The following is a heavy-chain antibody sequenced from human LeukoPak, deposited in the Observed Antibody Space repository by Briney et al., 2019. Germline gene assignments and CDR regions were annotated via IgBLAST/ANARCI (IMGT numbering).Heavy chain of an antibody. V-gene: IGHV4-59*01. J-gene: IGHJ4*02. D-gene: IGHD3-22*01. CDR2: IYYSGST. CDR1: GGSISSYY. Sequence: SETLSLTCTVSGGSISSYYWSWIRQPPGKGLEWIGYIYYSGSTNYNPSLKSRVTISVDTSKNQFSLTLSSVTAADTAVYYCARFPSQFYYYDSSGYFDYWGQGTLVTVSS. CDR3: ARFPSQFYYYDSSGYFDY.